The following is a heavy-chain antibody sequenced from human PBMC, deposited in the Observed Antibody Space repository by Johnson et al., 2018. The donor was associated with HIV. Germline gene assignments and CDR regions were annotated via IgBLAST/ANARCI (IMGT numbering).Heavy chain of an antibody. CDR3: ARARWYLGGGSCCAFDI. Sequence: MQLVESGGGKVQPGRSLRLSCAASGFTFDEHGMSWVRQAPGKGLEWVSGINWNGGSTGYADSVKGRFTISRDNAKNSLYLQMNSLRAEDTAVYYCARARWYLGGGSCCAFDIWGQGTMVTVSS. J-gene: IGHJ3*02. CDR2: INWNGGST. D-gene: IGHD2-15*01. V-gene: IGHV3-20*04. CDR1: GFTFDEHG.